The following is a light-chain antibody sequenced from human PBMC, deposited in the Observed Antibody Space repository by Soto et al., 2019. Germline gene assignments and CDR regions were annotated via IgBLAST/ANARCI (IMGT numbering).Light chain of an antibody. Sequence: EIVLTQSPGTLSLSPGERATLSCRASQSVSSSYLAWYQQKPGQAPSLLIYGAFSRATGIPDRFSGGGSGTSVTLTISRLEPEDFAVYYCQQYGPSPKPWTFGQGTKVEIK. V-gene: IGKV3-20*01. CDR3: QQYGPSPKPWT. CDR1: QSVSSSY. CDR2: GAF. J-gene: IGKJ1*01.